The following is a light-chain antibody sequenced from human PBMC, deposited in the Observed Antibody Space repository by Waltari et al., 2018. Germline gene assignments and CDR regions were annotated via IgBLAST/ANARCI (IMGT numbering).Light chain of an antibody. V-gene: IGKV3-20*01. Sequence: EIVLTQSPGTLSLSPGERATLSCRASQSVSSSYLAWYQQKPGQAPRLLIYGASSRATGITDRFSGSGSGTDFTITISRLEPEDFAVYYCQQYGSSPLTFGQGTKVEIK. CDR2: GAS. J-gene: IGKJ1*01. CDR3: QQYGSSPLT. CDR1: QSVSSSY.